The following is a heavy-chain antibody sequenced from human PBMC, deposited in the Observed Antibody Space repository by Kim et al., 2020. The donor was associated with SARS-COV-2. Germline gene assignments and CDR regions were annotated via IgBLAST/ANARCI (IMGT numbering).Heavy chain of an antibody. CDR1: GYSFTSHA. J-gene: IGHJ4*02. V-gene: IGHV7-4-1*02. CDR2: INTNTGNP. CDR3: AREDNWNFDY. D-gene: IGHD1-1*01. Sequence: ASVKVSCKTSGYSFTSHAMNWVRQAPGQGLEWMGWINTNTGNPTYAQGFTGRFVFSLDTSVNTASLQISSLKAEDTAVYYCAREDNWNFDYWGQGTLVTV.